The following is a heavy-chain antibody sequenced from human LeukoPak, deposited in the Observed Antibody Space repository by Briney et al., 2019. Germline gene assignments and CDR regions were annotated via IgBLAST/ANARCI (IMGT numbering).Heavy chain of an antibody. V-gene: IGHV3-66*01. Sequence: GGSLRLSCVGSGVIVRSNYMAWVRQAPGKGLEWVSILYHGGSTYYADSVKGRFSISRDTSKNTLYLQMNSLRAEDTAVYYCARDKGSYFDYWGQGTLVTVSS. CDR2: LYHGGST. CDR3: ARDKGSYFDY. J-gene: IGHJ4*02. CDR1: GVIVRSNY.